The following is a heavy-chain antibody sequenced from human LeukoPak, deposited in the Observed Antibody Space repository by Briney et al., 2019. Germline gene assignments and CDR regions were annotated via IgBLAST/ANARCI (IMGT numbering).Heavy chain of an antibody. CDR3: ARDYYYDSSGYYSRGRGWFDP. V-gene: IGHV4-39*07. D-gene: IGHD3-22*01. J-gene: IGHJ5*02. Sequence: SETLSLTCIVSGGSISSTSYYWGWIRQSPGKGLEWIGSFYYSGSIFDNRSLRSRVTISIDMSKNQFLLKLTSVTAADTAVYYCARDYYYDSSGYYSRGRGWFDPWGQGTLVTVSS. CDR2: FYYSGSI. CDR1: GGSISSTSYY.